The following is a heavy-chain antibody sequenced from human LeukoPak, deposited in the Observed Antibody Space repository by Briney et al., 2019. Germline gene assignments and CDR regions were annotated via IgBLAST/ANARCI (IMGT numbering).Heavy chain of an antibody. J-gene: IGHJ4*02. CDR2: INQSGHT. CDR3: ARYVPVKTGPTKSSFDY. CDR1: GGSFSDYD. Sequence: PSETLSLTCAVYGGSFSDYDWSWIRQSPGKGLEWIGEINQSGHTNCDPSLKNRVTMSIDTSKSQFSLKLNSVTAADTAVYFCARYVPVKTGPTKSSFDYWGQGTLVTVSS. V-gene: IGHV4-34*01. D-gene: IGHD1-1*01.